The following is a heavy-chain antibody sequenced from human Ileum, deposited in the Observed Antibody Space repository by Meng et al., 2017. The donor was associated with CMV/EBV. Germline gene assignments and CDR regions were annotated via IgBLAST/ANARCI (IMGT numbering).Heavy chain of an antibody. CDR2: IKSKIHGEAT. D-gene: IGHD1-1*01. Sequence: VHWVEYGGGLVKPGGSLRLSCAASEITDPAFIFSDAWMSWVRQAPGKGLEWVGHIKSKIHGEATDYAEPVKDRFTISRDDSKKMVYLQMHSLKTEDTAVYSCTPTGTTGYWGQGTLVTVSS. CDR3: TPTGTTGY. J-gene: IGHJ4*02. CDR1: EITDPAFIFSDAW. V-gene: IGHV3-15*01.